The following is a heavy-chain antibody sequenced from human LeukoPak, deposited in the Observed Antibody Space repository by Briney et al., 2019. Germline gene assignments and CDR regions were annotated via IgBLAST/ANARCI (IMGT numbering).Heavy chain of an antibody. CDR2: ISYDGSNK. V-gene: IGHV3-30-3*01. Sequence: GGSLRLSCAASGFAFSSCAMHWVRQAPGKGLEWVAVISYDGSNKYYADSVKGRFTISRDNSKNTLYLQMNSLRAEDTAVYYCAREPYGGNSGFDYWGQGTLVTVSS. CDR1: GFAFSSCA. J-gene: IGHJ4*02. D-gene: IGHD4-23*01. CDR3: AREPYGGNSGFDY.